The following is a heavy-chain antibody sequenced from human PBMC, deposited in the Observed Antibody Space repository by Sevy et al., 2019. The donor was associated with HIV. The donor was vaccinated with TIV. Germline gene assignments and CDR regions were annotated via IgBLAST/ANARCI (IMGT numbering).Heavy chain of an antibody. D-gene: IGHD6-6*01. J-gene: IGHJ6*02. CDR3: AKVRQLVSYYYYGMDV. Sequence: GGSLRLSCAASGFTFSSYGMHWVRQAPGKGLEWVAFIGYDGSNKYFADSVKGRFTISRDNSKNTLYLQMNSLRAEDTAVYYCAKVRQLVSYYYYGMDVWGQGTTVTVSS. CDR2: IGYDGSNK. V-gene: IGHV3-30*02. CDR1: GFTFSSYG.